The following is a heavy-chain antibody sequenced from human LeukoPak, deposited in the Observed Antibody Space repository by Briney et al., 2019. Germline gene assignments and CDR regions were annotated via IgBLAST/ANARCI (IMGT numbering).Heavy chain of an antibody. Sequence: GGSLRLSCVASGFTFSYAWISWVRQAPGKGLEWVGQIKSKNDGGTIDYAAPVKGRFTISRDDSKNTVFLQMNGLKTEDTAVYYCTTEVFWGQGTLVTVSS. V-gene: IGHV3-15*01. CDR2: IKSKNDGGTI. CDR1: GFTFSYAW. J-gene: IGHJ4*02. CDR3: TTEVF.